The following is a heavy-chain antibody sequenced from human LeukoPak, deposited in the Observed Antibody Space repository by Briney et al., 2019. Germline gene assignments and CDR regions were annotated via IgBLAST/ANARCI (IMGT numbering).Heavy chain of an antibody. V-gene: IGHV3-11*06. CDR3: TTYSDSGPSKD. Sequence: GGSLRLSCAASGFTFSDYYMSWIRQAPGKGPEWVSYISSSSSYTNYADSVKGRFTISRDNAKNSLYLQMNSLRAEDTAVYYCTTYSDSGPSKDWGQGTLVTVSS. CDR2: ISSSSSYT. J-gene: IGHJ4*02. D-gene: IGHD3-22*01. CDR1: GFTFSDYY.